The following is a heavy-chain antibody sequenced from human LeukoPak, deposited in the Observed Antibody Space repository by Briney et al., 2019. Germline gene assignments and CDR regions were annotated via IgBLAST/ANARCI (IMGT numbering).Heavy chain of an antibody. V-gene: IGHV5-51*01. J-gene: IGHJ4*02. D-gene: IGHD1-26*01. CDR1: GYSFTDFW. CDR3: ARGIHGSYRQGFDY. CDR2: IYPGDSDT. Sequence: GESLKISCKGSGYSFTDFWIGWVRQMPEKGLEWMGVIYPGDSDTRYNPSFQGQVTISADKSISTAYLHWSSLKASDTAMYYCARGIHGSYRQGFDYWGRGTLVSVSS.